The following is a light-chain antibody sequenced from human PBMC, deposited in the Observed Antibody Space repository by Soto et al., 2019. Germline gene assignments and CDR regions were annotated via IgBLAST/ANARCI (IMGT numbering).Light chain of an antibody. CDR2: DYT. CDR1: SSNIGNNY. Sequence: QSVLTQPPSVSAAPGQKVTISCSGSSSNIGNNYVSWYQHLPGTAPKLLIYDYTKRPSGIPDRFSGTKSGTSATLDITGLQTGDEAHYYCATWDSSLIAGVFGGGTQLTVL. V-gene: IGLV1-51*01. J-gene: IGLJ2*01. CDR3: ATWDSSLIAGV.